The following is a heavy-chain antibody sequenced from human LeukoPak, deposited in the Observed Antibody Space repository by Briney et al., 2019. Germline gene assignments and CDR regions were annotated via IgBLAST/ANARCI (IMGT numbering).Heavy chain of an antibody. CDR1: GGSISSSSYY. CDR3: ARDSNYYGMDV. Sequence: SETLSLTCTVSGGSISSSSYYWSWIRQPAGKGLEWIGRIYIRGSANYNPSLKSRVTMSVDTSKNQFSLKLNSVTAADTAVYHCARDSNYYGMDVWGQGTTVTVSS. J-gene: IGHJ6*02. CDR2: IYIRGSA. V-gene: IGHV4-61*02.